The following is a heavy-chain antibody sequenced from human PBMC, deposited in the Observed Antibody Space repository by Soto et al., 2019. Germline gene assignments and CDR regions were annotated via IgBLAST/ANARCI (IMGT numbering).Heavy chain of an antibody. CDR3: AKSRPLTPNYDFWSGYYPNFDY. D-gene: IGHD3-3*01. CDR1: GFTFSSYA. CDR2: ISGSGGST. V-gene: IGHV3-23*01. J-gene: IGHJ4*02. Sequence: EVQLLESGGGLVQPGGSLRLSCAASGFTFSSYAMSWVRQAPGKGLEWVSAISGSGGSTYYADSVKGRFTISRDNSKNTLYLQMNSLRAEDTAVYYCAKSRPLTPNYDFWSGYYPNFDYWGQGTLVTVSS.